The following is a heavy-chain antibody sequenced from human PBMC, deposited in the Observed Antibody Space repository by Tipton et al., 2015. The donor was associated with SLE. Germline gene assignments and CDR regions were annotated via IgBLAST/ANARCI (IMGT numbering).Heavy chain of an antibody. Sequence: SLRLSCAASGFTFSSYAMSWVRQAPGKGLEWVSGISGSGSSTYYADSLKGRFTISRDNSKNTLYLQMNSLRAEDTAVYHCAHRGTSSGYYYYFDYWGQGTLVTVSS. V-gene: IGHV3-23*01. J-gene: IGHJ4*02. CDR3: AHRGTSSGYYYYFDY. CDR1: GFTFSSYA. D-gene: IGHD3-22*01. CDR2: ISGSGSST.